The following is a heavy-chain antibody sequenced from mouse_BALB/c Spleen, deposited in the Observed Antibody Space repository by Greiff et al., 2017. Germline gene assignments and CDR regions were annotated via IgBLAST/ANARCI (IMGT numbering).Heavy chain of an antibody. CDR3: ARWLYYAMDY. J-gene: IGHJ4*01. CDR2: ISSGSSTI. Sequence: EVQLVESGGGLVQPGGSRKLSCAASGFTFSSFGMHWVRQAPEKGLEWVAYISSGSSTIYYADTVKGRFTISRDNPKNTLFLQMTRLRSEDTAMYYCARWLYYAMDYWGQGTSVTVSS. D-gene: IGHD2-2*01. CDR1: GFTFSSFG. V-gene: IGHV5-17*02.